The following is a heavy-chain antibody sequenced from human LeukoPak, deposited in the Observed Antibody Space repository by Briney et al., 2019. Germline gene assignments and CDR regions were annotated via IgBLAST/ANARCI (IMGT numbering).Heavy chain of an antibody. D-gene: IGHD3-3*01. CDR2: IYYSGST. J-gene: IGHJ2*01. CDR1: GGSISSYY. Sequence: SETLSLTCTVSGGSISSYYCSWIRQPPGKGLEWIGYIYYSGSTNYNPSLKSRVTISVDTSKNQFSLKLSSVTAADTAVYYCARELRFLEWLLYPHFDLWGRGTLVAVSS. V-gene: IGHV4-59*12. CDR3: ARELRFLEWLLYPHFDL.